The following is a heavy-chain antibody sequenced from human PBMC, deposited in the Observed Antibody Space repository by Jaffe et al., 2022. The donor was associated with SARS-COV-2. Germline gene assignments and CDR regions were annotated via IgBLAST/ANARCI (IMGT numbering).Heavy chain of an antibody. CDR2: INPSGGSA. V-gene: IGHV1-46*01. D-gene: IGHD2-15*01. J-gene: IGHJ4*02. CDR3: AKDFGGVELLLPSD. CDR1: GYTFSDYY. Sequence: QVQLVQSGAEVKKPGASVKVSCKASGYTFSDYYMHWVRQAPGQGLEWMGAINPSGGSATYADNFRGRVIMTSDTSTSTVHLELTSLRSDDTAVFYCAKDFGGVELLLPSDWGQGTLVTVSS.